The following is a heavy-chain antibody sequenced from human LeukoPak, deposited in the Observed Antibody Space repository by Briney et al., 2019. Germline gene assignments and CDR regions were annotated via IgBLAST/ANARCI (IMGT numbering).Heavy chain of an antibody. V-gene: IGHV1-46*02. D-gene: IGHD3-10*01. CDR1: AYTFNSYL. J-gene: IGHJ5*02. Sequence: ASVKVSCKASAYTFNSYLLHWVRQAPGQGLEWMGTIDASGGSTDYAQRFQGRVTLTRDTSTNTVYMELSSLTSDDTAVYYCARDLGLRGVTNWFDPWGQGTLVTVSS. CDR3: ARDLGLRGVTNWFDP. CDR2: IDASGGST.